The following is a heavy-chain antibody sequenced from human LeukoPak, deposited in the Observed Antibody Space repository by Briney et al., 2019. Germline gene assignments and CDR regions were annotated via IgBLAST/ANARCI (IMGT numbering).Heavy chain of an antibody. CDR2: ISAYNGKT. J-gene: IGHJ5*02. CDR3: AGTPVVPAAGGLWWFDP. Sequence: ASVKVSCKASGYTFTSYGISWVRQAPGQGLEWMGWISAYNGKTNYAQKFQGRVTMTTDTSTSTAYMELRSLRSDDTAVYYCAGTPVVPAAGGLWWFDPWGQGTLVTVSS. CDR1: GYTFTSYG. V-gene: IGHV1-18*01. D-gene: IGHD2-2*01.